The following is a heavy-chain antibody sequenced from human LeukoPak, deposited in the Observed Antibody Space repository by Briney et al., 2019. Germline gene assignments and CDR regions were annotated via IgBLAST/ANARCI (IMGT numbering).Heavy chain of an antibody. CDR1: GFSFSSYA. V-gene: IGHV3-23*01. D-gene: IGHD6-13*01. Sequence: GGSLRLSCAASGFSFSSYAMSWVRQAPGKGLEWVSAISGSGGSTYYADSVKGRFTISRDNSKNTLFLQMNSLRAEDTAVYYCAKDRAQQLVLDFWGQGTLVTVSS. J-gene: IGHJ4*02. CDR2: ISGSGGST. CDR3: AKDRAQQLVLDF.